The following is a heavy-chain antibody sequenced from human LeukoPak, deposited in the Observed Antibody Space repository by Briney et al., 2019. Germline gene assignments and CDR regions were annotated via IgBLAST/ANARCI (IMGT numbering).Heavy chain of an antibody. D-gene: IGHD2-15*01. J-gene: IGHJ4*02. V-gene: IGHV1-58*02. CDR3: ARDRYCSGGSCRGNFDY. CDR2: IVVGSGNT. Sequence: SVKVSCKASGFTFTSSAMQWVRQARGQRLEWIGWIVVGSGNTNYAQKFQERVTITRDMSTSTAYMELSSLRSEDTAVYYCARDRYCSGGSCRGNFDYWGQGTLVTVSS. CDR1: GFTFTSSA.